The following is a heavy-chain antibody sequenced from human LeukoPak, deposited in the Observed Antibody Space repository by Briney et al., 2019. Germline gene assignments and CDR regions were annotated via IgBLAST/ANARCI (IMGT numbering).Heavy chain of an antibody. Sequence: GASVKVSCKASGYTFTSDDINWVRQATGQGLEWMGWMNPNSGNTGYAQKFQGRVTMTRNTSISTAYMELSSLRSEDTAVYYCARDVAAAGYNWFDPWGQGTLVTVSS. J-gene: IGHJ5*02. CDR1: GYTFTSDD. D-gene: IGHD6-13*01. CDR2: MNPNSGNT. V-gene: IGHV1-8*01. CDR3: ARDVAAAGYNWFDP.